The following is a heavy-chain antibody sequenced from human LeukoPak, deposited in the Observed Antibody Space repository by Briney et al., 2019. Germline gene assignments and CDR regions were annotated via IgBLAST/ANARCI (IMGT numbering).Heavy chain of an antibody. CDR1: GFTFSNYW. V-gene: IGHV3-7*01. J-gene: IGHJ2*01. CDR2: IKQDGSER. Sequence: GGSLRLSCAASGFTFSNYWMTSVRQAPGKGLEGVANIKQDGSERYYVDSVKGRFTISRDNAKNSLYLQMNSLRAEDTAVYYCARGSDAVTGPHSWYFDVWGRGTLVTVSS. CDR3: ARGSDAVTGPHSWYFDV. D-gene: IGHD6-19*01.